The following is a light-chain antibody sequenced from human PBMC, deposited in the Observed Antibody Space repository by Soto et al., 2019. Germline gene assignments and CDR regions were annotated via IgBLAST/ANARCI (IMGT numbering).Light chain of an antibody. V-gene: IGKV1-39*01. CDR2: AASTS. Sequence: DIQMTQSPSSLSASVGDRVTISCRASQTISSYLNWFQQKPGKAPKLLIYAASTSSLRSGVPSRFSVTGSGAEFTLTISSLQPEDFATYYCQQSFSTPRTFGQGTKVDIK. CDR3: QQSFSTPRT. CDR1: QTISSY. J-gene: IGKJ1*01.